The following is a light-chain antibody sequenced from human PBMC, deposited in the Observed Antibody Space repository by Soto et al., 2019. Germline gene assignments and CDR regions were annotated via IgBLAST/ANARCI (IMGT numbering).Light chain of an antibody. V-gene: IGKV3-20*01. CDR3: QQYGSSIT. Sequence: ESVLTQSPGTLSLSPGERATLSCRASQSVSSSYLAWYQQKPGQAPRLLIHGASSRATGIPDRFSGSGSGTDFTLTISRLEPEDFAVYYCQQYGSSITFGQGTRLEI. CDR2: GAS. CDR1: QSVSSSY. J-gene: IGKJ5*01.